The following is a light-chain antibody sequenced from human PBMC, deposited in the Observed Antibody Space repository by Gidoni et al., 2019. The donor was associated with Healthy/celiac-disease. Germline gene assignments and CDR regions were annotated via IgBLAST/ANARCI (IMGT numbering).Light chain of an antibody. J-gene: IGKJ1*01. V-gene: IGKV1-39*01. CDR3: QQSYSTVWT. CDR1: QSISSY. Sequence: DIQMTQSPSSLSASVGDRVTITCRASQSISSYLNWYQQKPGKAPKLLIYAASILQSGVPSRFSGSGSVTDFTLTISSLQPEDFATYYCQQSYSTVWTFGQGTKVEIK. CDR2: AAS.